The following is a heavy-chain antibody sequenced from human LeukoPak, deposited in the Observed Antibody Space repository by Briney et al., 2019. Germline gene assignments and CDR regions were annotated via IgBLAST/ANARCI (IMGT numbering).Heavy chain of an antibody. V-gene: IGHV4-39*07. D-gene: IGHD2-21*01. J-gene: IGHJ5*02. CDR2: INHSGST. CDR3: ARVRGLLQGWFDP. CDR1: GGSVSSTTYF. Sequence: SETLSLTCTVSGGSVSSTTYFWSWIRQPPGKGLEWIASINHSGSTNYNPSLKSRVTISVDTSKNQFSLKLSSVTAADTAVYYCARVRGLLQGWFDPWGQGTLVTVSS.